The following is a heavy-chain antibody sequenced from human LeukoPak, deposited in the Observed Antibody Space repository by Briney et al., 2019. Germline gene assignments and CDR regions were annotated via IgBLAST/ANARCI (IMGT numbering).Heavy chain of an antibody. J-gene: IGHJ4*02. CDR2: IYYSGST. CDR3: ARHSVPGIAVAVPFDY. Sequence: SETLSLTCTLSGDSISSYYWSWVRQPPGKGLEWIGYIYYSGSTNYNPSLKSRVTISVDTSKNQFSLKLSSVTAADTAVYYCARHSVPGIAVAVPFDYWGQGTVVTVSS. D-gene: IGHD6-19*01. CDR1: GDSISSYY. V-gene: IGHV4-59*08.